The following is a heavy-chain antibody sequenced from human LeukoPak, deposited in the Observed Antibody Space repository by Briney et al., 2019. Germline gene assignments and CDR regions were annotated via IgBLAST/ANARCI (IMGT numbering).Heavy chain of an antibody. CDR3: ARDFGDYDFWSGYPRNWFDP. J-gene: IGHJ5*02. CDR2: INPNSGGT. V-gene: IGHV1-2*06. D-gene: IGHD3-3*01. CDR1: GYTFTGYY. Sequence: ASVKVSCKASGYTFTGYYMHWVRQAPGQGLEWTGRINPNSGGTNYAQKFQGRVTMTRDTSISTAYMELSRLRSDDTAVYYCARDFGDYDFWSGYPRNWFDPWGQGTLVTVSS.